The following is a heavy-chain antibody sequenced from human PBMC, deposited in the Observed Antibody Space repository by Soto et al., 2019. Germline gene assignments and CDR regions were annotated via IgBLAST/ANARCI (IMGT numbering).Heavy chain of an antibody. V-gene: IGHV3-23*01. CDR3: ARTYCTGAGCPGFDY. CDR2: ISGSGGDT. J-gene: IGHJ4*02. Sequence: EVQLLESGGGLVQPGGSRRLSCAASGFTFSTYGMNWVRQAPGKGLERVSGISGSGGDTYYADSAKGRFTISRDNSKNTLYLQMNSLRADDTAVYYCARTYCTGAGCPGFDYWGQGTLVTVSS. D-gene: IGHD2-8*02. CDR1: GFTFSTYG.